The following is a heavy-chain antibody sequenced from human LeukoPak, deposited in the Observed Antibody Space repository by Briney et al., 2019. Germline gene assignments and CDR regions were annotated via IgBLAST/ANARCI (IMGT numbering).Heavy chain of an antibody. D-gene: IGHD3-10*01. CDR1: GGSISSSSYY. V-gene: IGHV4-39*07. J-gene: IGHJ5*02. CDR3: AREGSGGRGNNWFDP. Sequence: SETLSLTCTVSGGSISSSSYYWGWIRQPPGKGLEWIGSIYYSGSTYYNPSLKSRVTISVDTSKNQFSLKLSSVTAADTAVYYCAREGSGGRGNNWFDPWGQGTLVTVSS. CDR2: IYYSGST.